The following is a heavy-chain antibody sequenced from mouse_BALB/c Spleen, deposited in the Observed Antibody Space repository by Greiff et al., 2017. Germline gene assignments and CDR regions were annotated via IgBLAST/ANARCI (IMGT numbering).Heavy chain of an antibody. CDR2: IRLKSNNYAT. CDR1: GFTFSNYW. CDR3: TRRGYGYEAY. J-gene: IGHJ3*01. Sequence: EVKVEESGGGLVQPGGSMKLSCVASGFTFSNYWMNWVRQSPEKGLEWVAEIRLKSNNYATHYAESVKGRFTISRDDSKSSVYLQMNNLRAEDTGIYYCTRRGYGYEAYWGQGTLVTVSA. V-gene: IGHV6-6*02. D-gene: IGHD1-2*01.